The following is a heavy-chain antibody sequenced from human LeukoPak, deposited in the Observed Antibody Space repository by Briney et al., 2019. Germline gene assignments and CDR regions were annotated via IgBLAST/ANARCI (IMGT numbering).Heavy chain of an antibody. D-gene: IGHD5-12*01. V-gene: IGHV4-59*01. CDR3: ARYVATRQDNWFDP. J-gene: IGHJ5*02. CDR2: IYDSGST. CDR1: GGSISNYD. Sequence: SETLSLTCTVSGGSISNYDWSWIRQPPGKGLEWIGYIYDSGSTNYNPSLKRRVTISVDTSKNQFSLKLSSVTAADTAVYYCARYVATRQDNWFDPWGQGTLVTVSS.